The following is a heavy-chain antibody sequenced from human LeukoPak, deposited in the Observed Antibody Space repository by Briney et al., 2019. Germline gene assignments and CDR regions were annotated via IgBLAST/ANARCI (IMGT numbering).Heavy chain of an antibody. CDR2: ISSNGGST. CDR3: ARGSGSFGTWGFDY. V-gene: IGHV3-64*01. CDR1: GFTFSSYA. J-gene: IGHJ4*02. D-gene: IGHD1-26*01. Sequence: GGSLRLSCAASGFTFSSYAMHWVRQAPGKGLEYVSAISSNGGSTYYASSVKGRFTISRDNSKNTLYLQMGSLRAEDMAVYYCARGSGSFGTWGFDYWGQGTLVTVSS.